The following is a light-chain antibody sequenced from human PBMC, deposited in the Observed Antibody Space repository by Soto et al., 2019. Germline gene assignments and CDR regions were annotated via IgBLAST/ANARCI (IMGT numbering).Light chain of an antibody. Sequence: EFVLTQSPGTLSLSPGERATLSCRASQSVSSYLAWYQQKPGQAPRLLIYGASNRATGIPDRFSGSGSGTDFTLTISRLEPEDFAVYYCQQYGSSGTFGQGTKVDI. CDR1: QSVSSY. CDR2: GAS. V-gene: IGKV3-20*01. CDR3: QQYGSSGT. J-gene: IGKJ1*01.